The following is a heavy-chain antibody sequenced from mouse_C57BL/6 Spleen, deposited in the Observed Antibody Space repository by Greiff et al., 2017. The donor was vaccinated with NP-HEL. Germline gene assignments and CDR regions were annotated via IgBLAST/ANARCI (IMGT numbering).Heavy chain of an antibody. CDR2: IYIGNGYT. D-gene: IGHD1-1*01. V-gene: IGHV1-58*01. CDR3: ARDYYGSSPHWYFDV. Sequence: DVKLVESGAELVRPGSSVKMSCKTSGYTFTSYGINWVKQRPGQGLEWIGYIYIGNGYTEYNEKFKGKATLTSDTSSSTAYMQLSSLTSEDSAIYFCARDYYGSSPHWYFDVWGTGTTVTVSS. CDR1: GYTFTSYG. J-gene: IGHJ1*03.